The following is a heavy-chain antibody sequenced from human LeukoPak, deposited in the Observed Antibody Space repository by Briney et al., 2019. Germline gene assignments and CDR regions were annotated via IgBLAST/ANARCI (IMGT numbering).Heavy chain of an antibody. V-gene: IGHV4-31*03. CDR2: IYYSGST. CDR1: GGSISSGGYY. Sequence: SQTLSLTCTASGGSISSGGYYWSWIRQHPGKGLEWIGYIYYSGSTYYNPSLKSRVTISVDTSKNQFSLKLSSVTAADTAVYYCARVSSEGDYADYWGQGTLVTVSS. CDR3: ARVSSEGDYADY. D-gene: IGHD4-17*01. J-gene: IGHJ4*02.